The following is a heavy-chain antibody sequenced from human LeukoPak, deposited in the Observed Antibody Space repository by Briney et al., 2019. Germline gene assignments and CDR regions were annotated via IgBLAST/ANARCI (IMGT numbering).Heavy chain of an antibody. CDR3: ARLVTSWYYYGSGAQGWFDP. V-gene: IGHV4-59*08. CDR1: GGSISSYY. J-gene: IGHJ5*02. Sequence: SETLSLTCTVSGGSISSYYWSWIRQPPGKGLERIGYIYYSGSTNYNPSLKSRVTISVDTSKNQFSLKLSSVTAADTAVYYCARLVTSWYYYGSGAQGWFDPWGQGTLVTVSS. CDR2: IYYSGST. D-gene: IGHD3-10*01.